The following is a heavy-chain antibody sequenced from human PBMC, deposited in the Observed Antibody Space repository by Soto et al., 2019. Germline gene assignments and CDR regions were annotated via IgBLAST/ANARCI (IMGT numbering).Heavy chain of an antibody. J-gene: IGHJ5*02. Sequence: SETLSLTCAVSGGSFTSNNWWTWVRQPPGQGLEWIGEIYRTGSTNYNPSFKSRVTISLDKSENQFSLKVTSMTAADTAVYYCVARATVVNSPWFDPWGQGTQVTVSS. CDR3: VARATVVNSPWFDP. V-gene: IGHV4-4*02. D-gene: IGHD1-1*01. CDR2: IYRTGST. CDR1: GGSFTSNNW.